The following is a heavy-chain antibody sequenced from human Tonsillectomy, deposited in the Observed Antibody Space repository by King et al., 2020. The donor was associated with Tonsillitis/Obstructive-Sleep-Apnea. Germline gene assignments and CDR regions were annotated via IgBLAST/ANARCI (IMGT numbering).Heavy chain of an antibody. V-gene: IGHV1-46*01. Sequence: VQLVESGAEVKKPGASVKVSCKASGYTFTSYYMHWVRQAPGQGLEWMGIINPSGGSTSYAQKFQGRVTMTRDTSTSTVYMELSSLRSEDTGVYYCARDHLHLTYYDSSGYRAFDIWGQGTMVTVSS. CDR1: GYTFTSYY. D-gene: IGHD3-22*01. CDR2: INPSGGST. CDR3: ARDHLHLTYYDSSGYRAFDI. J-gene: IGHJ3*02.